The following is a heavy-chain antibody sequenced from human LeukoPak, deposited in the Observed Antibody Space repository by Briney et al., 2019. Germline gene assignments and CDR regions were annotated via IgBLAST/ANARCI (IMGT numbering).Heavy chain of an antibody. D-gene: IGHD3-22*01. CDR3: ARVWDYYDSSGYSWHYYYYMDV. CDR2: INHSGST. J-gene: IGHJ6*03. Sequence: SETLSLTCAVYGGSFSGYYWSWIRQPPGKGLEWIGEINHSGSTNYNPSLKSRVTISVDTSKNQFSLKLSSVTAADTAVYYCARVWDYYDSSGYSWHYYYYMDVWGKGTTVTISS. V-gene: IGHV4-34*01. CDR1: GGSFSGYY.